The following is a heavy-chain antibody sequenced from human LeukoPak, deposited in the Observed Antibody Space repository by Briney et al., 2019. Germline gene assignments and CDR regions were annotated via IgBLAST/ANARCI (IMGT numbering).Heavy chain of an antibody. CDR1: GGTFSSYA. CDR2: IIPIFGTA. J-gene: IGHJ6*04. Sequence: ASVKVSCKASGGTFSSYAISWVRQAPGQGLEWMGGIIPIFGTANYAQEFQGRVTITADESTSTAYMELSSLRSEDTAVYYCARGLDVVVTATPYYYYGMDVWGKGTTVTVSS. CDR3: ARGLDVVVTATPYYYYGMDV. V-gene: IGHV1-69*13. D-gene: IGHD2-21*02.